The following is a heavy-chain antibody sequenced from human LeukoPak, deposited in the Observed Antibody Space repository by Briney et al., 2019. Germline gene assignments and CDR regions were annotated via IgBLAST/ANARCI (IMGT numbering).Heavy chain of an antibody. V-gene: IGHV3-74*01. CDR2: IASDGSST. CDR1: GFTFSSYW. CDR3: AREGSSSWYDY. D-gene: IGHD6-13*01. J-gene: IGHJ4*02. Sequence: GGSLRLSCAASGFTFSSYWMNWVRQAPGKGLVWVSRIASDGSSTTYADSVKGRFSISRDNAKNTLYLQMNSLRVEDTAVYYCAREGSSSWYDYWGQGTLVTVSP.